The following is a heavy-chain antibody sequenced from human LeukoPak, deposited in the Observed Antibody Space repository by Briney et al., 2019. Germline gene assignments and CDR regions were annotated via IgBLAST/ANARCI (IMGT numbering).Heavy chain of an antibody. Sequence: GRSLRLSCAASGFTFSSYAMHWVRQAPGKGLEWVAVISYDGSNKYYADSVKGRFTISRDNSKNTLYLQMNSLRAEDTAVYYCARARSSSGGSLGYWGQGTLVTVST. V-gene: IGHV3-30-3*01. D-gene: IGHD6-6*01. CDR1: GFTFSSYA. CDR2: ISYDGSNK. J-gene: IGHJ4*02. CDR3: ARARSSSGGSLGY.